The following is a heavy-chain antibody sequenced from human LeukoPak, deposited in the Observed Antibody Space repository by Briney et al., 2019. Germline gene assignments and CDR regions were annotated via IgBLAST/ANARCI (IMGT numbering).Heavy chain of an antibody. J-gene: IGHJ6*02. V-gene: IGHV3-48*01. CDR2: ISSSSSTI. Sequence: GGPLRLSCAASGFTFSGYSMNWVRQAPGKGLEWVSYISSSSSTIYYADSVKGRFTISRDNAKNSLYLQMNSLRAEDTAVYYCARENVAGTDYYYGMDVWGQGTTVTVSS. CDR3: ARENVAGTDYYYGMDV. D-gene: IGHD6-19*01. CDR1: GFTFSGYS.